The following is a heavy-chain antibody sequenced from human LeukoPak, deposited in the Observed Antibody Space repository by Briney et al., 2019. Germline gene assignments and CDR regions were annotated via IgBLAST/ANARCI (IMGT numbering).Heavy chain of an antibody. CDR1: GFTFSSYA. V-gene: IGHV3-30*04. J-gene: IGHJ6*02. Sequence: RGSLRLSCAASGFTFSSYAMHWVRQAPGKGLEWVAVISYDGSNKYYADSVKGRFTISRDNSKNTLYLQMNSLRAEDTAVYYCARERYCSSTSCYYSGAYYYGMDVWGQGTTVTVSS. CDR3: ARERYCSSTSCYYSGAYYYGMDV. CDR2: ISYDGSNK. D-gene: IGHD2-2*01.